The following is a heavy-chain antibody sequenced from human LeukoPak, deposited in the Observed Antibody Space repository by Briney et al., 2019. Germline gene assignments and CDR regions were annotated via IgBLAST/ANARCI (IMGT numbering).Heavy chain of an antibody. J-gene: IGHJ4*02. Sequence: SVKVSCKASGGTLSNYGISWVRQAPGQGLEWMGRIIPILGITNYAQKFQDRVTITADKFTSTAYMELSSLTSDDTAVYYCARASRTGDIVNYWGQGTLVTVSS. CDR1: GGTLSNYG. D-gene: IGHD2-15*01. V-gene: IGHV1-69*04. CDR3: ARASRTGDIVNY. CDR2: IIPILGIT.